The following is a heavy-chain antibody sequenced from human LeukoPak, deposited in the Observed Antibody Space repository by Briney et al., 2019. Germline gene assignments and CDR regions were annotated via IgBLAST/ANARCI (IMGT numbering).Heavy chain of an antibody. Sequence: GGSLRLSCAASGFTFSSYSMNWVRQAPGKGLEWVSYISSSSSTIYYADSVKGRFTISRDNAKNSLYLQMNSLRAEDTAVYYCARDREYLTLYGMDVWGQGTTVTVSS. CDR3: ARDREYLTLYGMDV. V-gene: IGHV3-48*04. D-gene: IGHD2/OR15-2a*01. CDR1: GFTFSSYS. J-gene: IGHJ6*02. CDR2: ISSSSSTI.